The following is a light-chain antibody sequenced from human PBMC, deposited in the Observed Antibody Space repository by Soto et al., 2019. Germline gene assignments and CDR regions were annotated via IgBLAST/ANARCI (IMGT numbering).Light chain of an antibody. CDR3: HQRNK. Sequence: EIVWTQYPDTLSLSPGERATLSCWASHSVTTHLAWFQQRPGQTPRLLIYDASTRAPGIPARFSGRGSGADFTLTISSLEPEDFAVYFCHQRNKFGQGTRLEI. CDR2: DAS. J-gene: IGKJ5*01. CDR1: HSVTTH. V-gene: IGKV3-11*01.